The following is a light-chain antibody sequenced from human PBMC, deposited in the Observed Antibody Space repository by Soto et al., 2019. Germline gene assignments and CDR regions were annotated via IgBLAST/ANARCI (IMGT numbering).Light chain of an antibody. CDR3: LQSYSPPIA. J-gene: IGKJ5*01. CDR1: QSISSY. Sequence: DIQMTQSPSSLSASAGERVTITCRASQSISSYLSWYQQKPGKAPKLLIYAASSWQSGVPSRFSGSGSGTDFTPAISSLQPEVYANYYCLQSYSPPIAFGQGTRLEIK. CDR2: AAS. V-gene: IGKV1-39*01.